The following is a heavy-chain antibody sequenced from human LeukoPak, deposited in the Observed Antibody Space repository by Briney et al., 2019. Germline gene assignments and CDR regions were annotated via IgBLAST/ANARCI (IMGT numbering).Heavy chain of an antibody. V-gene: IGHV4-59*01. D-gene: IGHD2-15*01. CDR3: ARSGGRSGGDY. CDR2: ISNTGNT. J-gene: IGHJ4*02. CDR1: GGSIGSYY. Sequence: SETLPLTRTVSGGSIGSYYWSWIRQPPGKGLEWIGYISNTGNTNYIPSLKSRVTISVDTSKNQLSLKLSSVTAADTAVYYCARSGGRSGGDYWGQGTLVTVSS.